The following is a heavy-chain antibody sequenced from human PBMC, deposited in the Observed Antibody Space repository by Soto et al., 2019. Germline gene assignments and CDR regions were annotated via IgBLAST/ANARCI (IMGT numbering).Heavy chain of an antibody. CDR3: ARILYGSTSNYFDY. CDR1: GGTFSSYA. D-gene: IGHD3-10*01. CDR2: IIPIFGTA. V-gene: IGHV1-69*13. Sequence: SVKVSCRASGGTFSSYAISWVRQAPGQGLEWMGGIIPIFGTANYAQKFQGRVTITADESTSTAYMELSSLRSEDTAVYYCARILYGSTSNYFDYWGQGTLVTVSS. J-gene: IGHJ4*02.